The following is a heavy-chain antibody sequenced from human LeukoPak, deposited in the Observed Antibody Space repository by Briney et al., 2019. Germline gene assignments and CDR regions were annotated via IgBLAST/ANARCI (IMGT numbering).Heavy chain of an antibody. CDR3: AKERDYGPADY. Sequence: GGSLRLSCAASGFTVSSNYMSWVRQAPGKGLEWVSGLSGSGGSTDYADSVKGRFTVSRDNSKNTLFLQMNSLRAEDTAIYYCAKERDYGPADYWGQGTLVTVSS. J-gene: IGHJ4*02. V-gene: IGHV3-23*01. CDR2: LSGSGGST. D-gene: IGHD4/OR15-4a*01. CDR1: GFTVSSNY.